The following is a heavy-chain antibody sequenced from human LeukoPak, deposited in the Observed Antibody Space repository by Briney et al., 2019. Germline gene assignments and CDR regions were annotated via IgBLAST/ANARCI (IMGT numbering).Heavy chain of an antibody. V-gene: IGHV4-61*02. D-gene: IGHD3-22*01. Sequence: SETLSLTCTVSGGSISSGSYYWSWIRQPAGKGLEWIGRIYTSGSTNCNPSLKSRVTISVDTSKNQFSLKLSSVTAADTAVYYCARDKGNTMIGRWFDPWGQGTLVTVSS. CDR1: GGSISSGSYY. J-gene: IGHJ5*02. CDR2: IYTSGST. CDR3: ARDKGNTMIGRWFDP.